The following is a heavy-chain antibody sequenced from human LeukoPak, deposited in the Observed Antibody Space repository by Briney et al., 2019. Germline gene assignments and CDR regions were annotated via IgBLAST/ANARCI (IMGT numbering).Heavy chain of an antibody. Sequence: PGGSLRLSCAASGFTFSSYSMTWVRQAPGKGLEWVSSISSSSSYIDYADSVKGRFTISRDNAKNSLYLQMNSLRAEDTAVYYCARNAYYYDSSGDAFDIWGQGTMVTVSS. CDR2: ISSSSSYI. D-gene: IGHD3-22*01. J-gene: IGHJ3*02. CDR1: GFTFSSYS. V-gene: IGHV3-21*06. CDR3: ARNAYYYDSSGDAFDI.